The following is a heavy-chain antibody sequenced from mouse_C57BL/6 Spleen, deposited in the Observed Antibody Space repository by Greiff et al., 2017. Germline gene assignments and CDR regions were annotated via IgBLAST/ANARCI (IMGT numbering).Heavy chain of an antibody. D-gene: IGHD2-5*01. CDR3: ALYSNYVSWCFDV. Sequence: VQLQQPGAELVMPGASVKLSCKASGYTFTSYWMHWVKQRPGQGLEWIGEIDPSDSYTNYNQKFKGKSTLTVDKSSSPAYLHLSSLTSDDSAVYYCALYSNYVSWCFDVWGTGTTVTVSS. CDR2: IDPSDSYT. CDR1: GYTFTSYW. J-gene: IGHJ1*03. V-gene: IGHV1-69*01.